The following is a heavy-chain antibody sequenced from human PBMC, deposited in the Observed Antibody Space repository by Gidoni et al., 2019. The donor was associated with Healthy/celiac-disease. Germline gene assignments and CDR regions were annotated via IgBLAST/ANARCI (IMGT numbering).Heavy chain of an antibody. D-gene: IGHD2-15*01. CDR2: IWYDGSNK. V-gene: IGHV3-33*01. CDR1: GFTFSSYG. Sequence: QVQLVESGGGVVQPGRSLRLSCAASGFTFSSYGMHWVRQAPGKGLEWVAVIWYDGSNKYYADSVKGRFTISRDNSKNTLYLQMNSLRAEDTAVYYCAREYRSAGSGGSFHNWFDPWGQGTLVTVSS. J-gene: IGHJ5*02. CDR3: AREYRSAGSGGSFHNWFDP.